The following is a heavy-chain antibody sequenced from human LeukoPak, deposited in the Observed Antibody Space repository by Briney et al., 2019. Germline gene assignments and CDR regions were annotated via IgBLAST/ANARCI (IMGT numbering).Heavy chain of an antibody. D-gene: IGHD2-15*01. CDR1: GGSISSYY. CDR2: IYYSGST. CDR3: ARESGGGSIWKTWYFDL. V-gene: IGHV4-59*01. Sequence: SETLSLTCTVSGGSISSYYWSWIRQPPGKGLEWIGYIYYSGSTNYNPSLKSRVTISVDTSKNQFSLKLSSVTAADTAVYYYARESGGGSIWKTWYFDLWGRGTLVTVSS. J-gene: IGHJ2*01.